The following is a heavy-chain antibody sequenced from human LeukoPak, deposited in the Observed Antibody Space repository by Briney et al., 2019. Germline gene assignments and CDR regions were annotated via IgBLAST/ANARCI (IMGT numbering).Heavy chain of an antibody. CDR2: IYTSGST. J-gene: IGHJ4*02. V-gene: IGHV4-61*02. Sequence: SQTLSLSCTVSGGSISSGSYYWSWIRKPAGKGLEWIGRIYTSGSTNCNPSLKSRVTISVDTSKNQFSLKLSSVTAADTAVYYCARVNTIFGVADYWGQGTLVTVSS. CDR1: GGSISSGSYY. D-gene: IGHD3-3*01. CDR3: ARVNTIFGVADY.